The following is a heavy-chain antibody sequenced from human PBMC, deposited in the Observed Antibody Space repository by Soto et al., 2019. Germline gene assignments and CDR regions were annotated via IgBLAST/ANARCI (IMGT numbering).Heavy chain of an antibody. CDR2: IYHSGTA. Sequence: SETLSLTCTVSGGSISSGNHYWSWIRQHPGKGLEWIGYIYHSGTAYYNPPLKSRVIMSVDTSKNQFSLNLKSVTAADTATYYCARVQYQDILTASSPPRSIDYWGPGALVTVSS. CDR1: GGSISSGNHY. J-gene: IGHJ4*02. D-gene: IGHD3-9*01. CDR3: ARVQYQDILTASSPPRSIDY. V-gene: IGHV4-31*03.